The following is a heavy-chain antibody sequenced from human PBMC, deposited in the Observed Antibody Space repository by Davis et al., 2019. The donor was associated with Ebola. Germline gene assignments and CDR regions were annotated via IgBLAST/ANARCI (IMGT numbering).Heavy chain of an antibody. CDR3: ARDPPFGGGDY. J-gene: IGHJ4*02. D-gene: IGHD2-15*01. V-gene: IGHV3-69-1*02. CDR2: ISWNSGNR. Sequence: GGSLRLSCAASGFIFSDYWMNWVRQAPGKGLEWVSGISWNSGNRLYADSVKGRFTISRDNAKNSLSLQMNSLRVEDSAVYYCARDPPFGGGDYWGQGTLVTVSS. CDR1: GFIFSDYW.